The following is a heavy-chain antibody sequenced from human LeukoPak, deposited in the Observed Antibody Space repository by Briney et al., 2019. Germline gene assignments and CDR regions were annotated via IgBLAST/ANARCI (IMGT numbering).Heavy chain of an antibody. CDR3: ARVPNYDFWSGPIYYFDY. D-gene: IGHD3-3*01. J-gene: IGHJ4*02. Sequence: ASVKVSCKASGYTFTGYYMHWVRQAPGQGLEWMGWINPNSGGTNYAQKFQGGVTMTRDTSISTAYMELSRLRSDDTAVYYCARVPNYDFWSGPIYYFDYWGQGTLVTVSS. V-gene: IGHV1-2*02. CDR1: GYTFTGYY. CDR2: INPNSGGT.